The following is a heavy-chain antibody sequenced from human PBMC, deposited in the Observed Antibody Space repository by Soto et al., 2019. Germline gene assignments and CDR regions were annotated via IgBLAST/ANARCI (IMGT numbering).Heavy chain of an antibody. CDR2: LNRGGST. D-gene: IGHD3-10*01. CDR3: ASPVGVRGGN. CDR1: GGSFSGYY. J-gene: IGHJ1*01. Sequence: QVQLQQWGAGLLKPSETLSLTCAVYGGSFSGYYWSWIRQPPGKGLEWIGELNRGGSTNYNPSLKSGVPRSVDTSKNPCSLKLSSVTAADTAVYYCASPVGVRGGNWGQGTLVTVSS. V-gene: IGHV4-34*01.